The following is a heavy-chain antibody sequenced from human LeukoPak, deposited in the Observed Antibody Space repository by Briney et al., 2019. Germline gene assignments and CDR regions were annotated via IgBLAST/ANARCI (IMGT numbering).Heavy chain of an antibody. CDR3: ARQGVVPNKAGWYFDL. J-gene: IGHJ2*01. CDR1: GGSMSSTDHF. D-gene: IGHD3-10*01. CDR2: FYYTGTI. Sequence: SETLSLTCIVSGGSMSSTDHFWGWIRQPPGKALEWIGSFYYTGTIFYSPSLESRGTISIDTSKNQFSLKIRSVTAADTAVYYCARQGVVPNKAGWYFDLWGRGALVTVSS. V-gene: IGHV4-39*01.